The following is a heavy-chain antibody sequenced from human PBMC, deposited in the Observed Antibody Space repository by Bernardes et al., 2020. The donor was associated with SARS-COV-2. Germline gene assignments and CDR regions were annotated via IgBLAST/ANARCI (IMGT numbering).Heavy chain of an antibody. Sequence: SETLSLTCTVSGGSISSDFWSWIRQPAGKGLEWIGRIYSTGTTNYNPSLKSRVTMSVDTSKNHFSLKVTSLTAADTALYYCARGSGTIVTNTEPFDYWGQGTPVTVSS. J-gene: IGHJ4*02. CDR3: ARGSGTIVTNTEPFDY. V-gene: IGHV4-4*07. CDR2: IYSTGTT. CDR1: GGSISSDF. D-gene: IGHD3-10*01.